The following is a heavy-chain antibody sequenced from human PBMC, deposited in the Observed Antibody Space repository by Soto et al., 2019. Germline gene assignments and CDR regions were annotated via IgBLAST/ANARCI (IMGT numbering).Heavy chain of an antibody. Sequence: QVQLVQSGAEVKKPGSSVKVSCKTSGGTFSTYTISWVRQAPGQGLEWMGGIVPKSGATDYAQKFQGRVTIIADHSTSTAYMELSSLRSEDTAVYYCARAGYSSGYYGTDYWGQGTLVTVSS. J-gene: IGHJ4*02. CDR3: ARAGYSSGYYGTDY. CDR1: GGTFSTYT. CDR2: IVPKSGAT. V-gene: IGHV1-69*01. D-gene: IGHD3-22*01.